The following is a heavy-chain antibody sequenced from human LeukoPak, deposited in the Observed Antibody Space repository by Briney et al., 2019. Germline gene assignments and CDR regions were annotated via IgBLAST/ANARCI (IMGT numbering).Heavy chain of an antibody. J-gene: IGHJ3*02. CDR1: GGSISSDH. V-gene: IGHV4-59*01. CDR2: IYYSGRT. Sequence: SETLSLTCSVSGGSISSDHWNWIRQTPGKGLEWIGCIYYSGRTYYNPSLKSRVTISVDMSKSQFSLRLTSVTAAGTAVYYCARKNDFEIWGQGTLVTVPS. D-gene: IGHD2/OR15-2a*01. CDR3: ARKNDFEI.